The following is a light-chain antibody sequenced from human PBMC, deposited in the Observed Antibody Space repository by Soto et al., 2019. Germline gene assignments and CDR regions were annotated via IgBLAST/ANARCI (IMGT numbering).Light chain of an antibody. CDR3: QQYHDWVT. V-gene: IGKV3D-15*01. Sequence: ETVMTQSPGTLSVSPGERATLSCGTSQSVSSNLAWYQQKPGQAPRLLIYGASTRATGIPARFSGSGSGTEFTLTISYLRHEDSAVYFCQQYHDWVTFGGGTRVEI. J-gene: IGKJ4*01. CDR2: GAS. CDR1: QSVSSN.